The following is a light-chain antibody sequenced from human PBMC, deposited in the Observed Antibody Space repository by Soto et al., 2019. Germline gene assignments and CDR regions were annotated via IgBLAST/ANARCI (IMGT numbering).Light chain of an antibody. CDR1: HSIDDW. V-gene: IGKV1-5*03. CDR2: KAS. Sequence: IQMTQSPSTLSASVGERVTITCRASHSIDDWLAWYQQKPGKAPKLLIYKASTLESGVPARFSGRTSGREFTLTISSLQPDDFATYYCQQHSDYPLTFGGGTKVDIK. CDR3: QQHSDYPLT. J-gene: IGKJ4*01.